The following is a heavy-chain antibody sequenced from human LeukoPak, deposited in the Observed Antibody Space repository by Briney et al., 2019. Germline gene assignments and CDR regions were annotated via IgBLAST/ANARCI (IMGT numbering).Heavy chain of an antibody. V-gene: IGHV4-30-4*07. Sequence: SETLSLTCAVSGGSISSGGYSWSWIRQPPGKGLEWIGYIYYSGSAYYNPSLKSRVTISVDTSKNQFSLKLTSVTAADTAVYYCTREVRSAWASFDPWGQGTLVIVSS. CDR2: IYYSGSA. J-gene: IGHJ5*02. CDR3: TREVRSAWASFDP. D-gene: IGHD1-26*01. CDR1: GGSISSGGYS.